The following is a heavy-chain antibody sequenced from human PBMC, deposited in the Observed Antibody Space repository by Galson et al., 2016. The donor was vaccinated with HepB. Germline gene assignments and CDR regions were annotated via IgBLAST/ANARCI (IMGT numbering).Heavy chain of an antibody. CDR1: GGSISSYY. CDR2: FYHSGNI. Sequence: SETLSLTCTVSGGSISSYYWSWIRQPPGKGLEWIGYFYHSGNINYNPSLKSRVTISADTSKNQLSLQLSSVTAADTAVYYCARQMTTVMTHNDAFEIWGQGTTVTVSS. CDR3: ARQMTTVMTHNDAFEI. D-gene: IGHD4-17*01. V-gene: IGHV4-59*01. J-gene: IGHJ3*02.